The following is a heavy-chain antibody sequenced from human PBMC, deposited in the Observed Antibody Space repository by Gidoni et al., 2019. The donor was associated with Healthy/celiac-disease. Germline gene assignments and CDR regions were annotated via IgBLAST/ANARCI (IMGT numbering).Heavy chain of an antibody. V-gene: IGHV1-46*01. CDR2: ITPSGGST. Sequence: QVQLVQSGAEVKKPGASVKVSCKASGYTFTSYYLHWVRQAPGQGLEWMGIITPSGGSTSYAQKFQGRVTMTRDTSTSTVYMELSSLRSEDTAVYYCARLGYCGGDCQSPWFDPWGQGTLVTVSS. J-gene: IGHJ5*02. CDR1: GYTFTSYY. D-gene: IGHD2-21*01. CDR3: ARLGYCGGDCQSPWFDP.